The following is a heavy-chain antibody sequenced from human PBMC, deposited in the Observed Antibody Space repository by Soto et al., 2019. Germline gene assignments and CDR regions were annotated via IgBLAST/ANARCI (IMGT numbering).Heavy chain of an antibody. CDR1: GFTFSSYG. CDR2: ISSSGGSA. Sequence: EVQLLESGGGLVQHGGSLRLSCAASGFTFSSYGMSWVRQAPGKGLEWVSAISSSGGSAYYADSVKGRFTISRDNSKNTLYLQMYSLRAEDTAVFYCARGATSPSYWGQGTLVTVSS. V-gene: IGHV3-23*01. CDR3: ARGATSPSY. J-gene: IGHJ4*02.